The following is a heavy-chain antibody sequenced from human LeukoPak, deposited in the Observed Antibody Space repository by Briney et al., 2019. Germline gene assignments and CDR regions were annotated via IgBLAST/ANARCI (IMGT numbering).Heavy chain of an antibody. CDR3: ARHSITIFGVATYFDL. V-gene: IGHV4-39*01. CDR2: IYYSGST. D-gene: IGHD3-3*01. J-gene: IGHJ2*01. Sequence: SETPSLTCTVSGGSISSSSYYWGWIRQPPGKGLEWIGSIYYSGSTYYNPSLKSRVTISVDTSKNQFSLKLSSVTAADTAVYYCARHSITIFGVATYFDLWGRGTLVTVSS. CDR1: GGSISSSSYY.